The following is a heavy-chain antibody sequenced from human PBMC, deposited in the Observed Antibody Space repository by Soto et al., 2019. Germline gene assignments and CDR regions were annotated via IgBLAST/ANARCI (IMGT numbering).Heavy chain of an antibody. CDR3: ARARGYSGYVPYYYYMDV. CDR2: IKQDGSEK. J-gene: IGHJ6*03. CDR1: GFTFSNYW. V-gene: IGHV3-7*04. Sequence: LSLTCAASGFTFSNYWMSWVRQAPGKGLEWVANIKQDGSEKYYVDSVKGRFTISRDNAKNSLYLQMNSLRAEDTAVYYCARARGYSGYVPYYYYMDVWGKGTTVTVSS. D-gene: IGHD5-12*01.